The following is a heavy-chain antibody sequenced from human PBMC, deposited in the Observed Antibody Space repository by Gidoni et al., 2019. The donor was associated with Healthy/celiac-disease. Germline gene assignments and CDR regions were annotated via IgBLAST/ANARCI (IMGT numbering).Heavy chain of an antibody. V-gene: IGHV5-51*01. D-gene: IGHD4-17*01. CDR3: ATQRVYGDYSLHY. Sequence: EVQLVQSGAEVTKPEESLKISCKASGYRFTNYWIGWVRQMPGKGLEWMGAIFPGDSDTRYGPSFQGQVTISADKSISTAYLQWSSLKASDTAMYYCATQRVYGDYSLHYWGQGTLVTVSS. J-gene: IGHJ4*02. CDR1: GYRFTNYW. CDR2: IFPGDSDT.